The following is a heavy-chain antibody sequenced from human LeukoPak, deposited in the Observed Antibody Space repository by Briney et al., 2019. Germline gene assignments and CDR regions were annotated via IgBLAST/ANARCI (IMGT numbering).Heavy chain of an antibody. CDR1: GGSIHSGGFY. V-gene: IGHV4-31*11. Sequence: SQTLSLTCAVSGGSIHSGGFYWTWIRQHPGKGLEWIAYIYYTGTTYYNPSLKSRVTLSIDTSKNQFSLRLTSVTAADTAVYYCAEGYNPYYFDYWGQGALVTVSS. CDR3: AEGYNPYYFDY. D-gene: IGHD1-14*01. CDR2: IYYTGTT. J-gene: IGHJ4*02.